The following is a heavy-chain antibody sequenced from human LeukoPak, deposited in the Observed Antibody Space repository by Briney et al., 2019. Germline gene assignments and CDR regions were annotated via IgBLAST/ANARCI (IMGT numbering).Heavy chain of an antibody. CDR1: GVSISSYY. CDR3: ARGTEYSYGNWFDP. D-gene: IGHD5-18*01. V-gene: IGHV4-4*07. CDR2: IYTSGST. J-gene: IGHJ5*02. Sequence: SETLSLTCTVSGVSISSYYWSWIRQPAGKGLEWIGRIYTSGSTNYSPSLKSRLTMSVDTSKNQFSLKLSSVTAADTAVYYCARGTEYSYGNWFDPWGQGTLVTVSS.